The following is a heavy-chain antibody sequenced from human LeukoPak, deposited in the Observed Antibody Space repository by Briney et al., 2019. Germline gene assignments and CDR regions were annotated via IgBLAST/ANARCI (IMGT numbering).Heavy chain of an antibody. Sequence: GGSLLLSCTASGFTFGDYLMSWFRPAPGKGLEWIGFISGGTTEYAASVKGRFTISRDDSTSIAYLQMSSLTTEDTAVYYCSRGSGWLSVYWGQGTLVTVSS. CDR2: ISGGTT. J-gene: IGHJ4*02. CDR3: SRGSGWLSVY. V-gene: IGHV3-49*03. CDR1: GFTFGDYL. D-gene: IGHD6-19*01.